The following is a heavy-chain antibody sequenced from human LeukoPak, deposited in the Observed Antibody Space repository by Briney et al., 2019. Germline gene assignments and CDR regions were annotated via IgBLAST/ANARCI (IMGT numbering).Heavy chain of an antibody. CDR2: IIPILGIA. V-gene: IGHV1-69*04. CDR1: GGTFSSYA. CDR3: ARDRGGVFDY. Sequence: GASVKVSCKASGGTFSSYAISWVRQAPGQGLEWMGRIIPILGIANYAQKSQGRVTITADKSTSTAYMELSSLRSEDTAVYYCARDRGGVFDYWGQGTLVTVSS. D-gene: IGHD3-10*01. J-gene: IGHJ4*02.